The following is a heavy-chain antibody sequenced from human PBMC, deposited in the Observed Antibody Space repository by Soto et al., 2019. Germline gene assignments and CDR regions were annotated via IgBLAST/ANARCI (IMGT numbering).Heavy chain of an antibody. J-gene: IGHJ6*03. CDR2: IYYSGST. CDR1: GGSISSYY. V-gene: IGHV4-59*01. D-gene: IGHD1-20*01. Sequence: SETLSLTCTVSGGSISSYYWSWIRQPPGKGLEWIGYIYYSGSTNYNPSLKSRVTISVDTSKNQFSLKLSSVTAADTAVYYCARFSHNGMEWDYYYYMDVWGKGTTVTV. CDR3: ARFSHNGMEWDYYYYMDV.